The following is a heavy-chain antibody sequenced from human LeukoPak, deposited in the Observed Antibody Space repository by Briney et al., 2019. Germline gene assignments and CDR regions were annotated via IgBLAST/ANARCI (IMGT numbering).Heavy chain of an antibody. CDR1: GFTVSSNY. J-gene: IGHJ3*02. D-gene: IGHD5-18*01. CDR2: IRSKAYGGTT. CDR3: TTNTAMVTGDAFDI. V-gene: IGHV3-49*04. Sequence: PGGSLRLSCAASGFTVSSNYMSWVRQAPGKGLEWVGFIRSKAYGGTTEYAASVKGRFTISRDDSKSIAYLQMNSLKTEDTAVYYCTTNTAMVTGDAFDIWGQGAMVTVSS.